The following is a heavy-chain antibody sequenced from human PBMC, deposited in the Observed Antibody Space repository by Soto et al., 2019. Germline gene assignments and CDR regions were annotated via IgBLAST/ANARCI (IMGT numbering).Heavy chain of an antibody. CDR3: ARGWRGSDWYDS. D-gene: IGHD2-15*01. CDR1: GFTFSSYA. V-gene: IGHV3-23*01. Sequence: EVHLFESGGGLVQPGGSLRLSCAASGFTFSSYAMSWVRQAPGKGLEWVSAISGSGATTYYADSVEGRFTITRDNSNKTLFLQMNSLSAGARAVYYCARGWRGSDWYDSWGQGTLVTVSS. J-gene: IGHJ5*01. CDR2: ISGSGATT.